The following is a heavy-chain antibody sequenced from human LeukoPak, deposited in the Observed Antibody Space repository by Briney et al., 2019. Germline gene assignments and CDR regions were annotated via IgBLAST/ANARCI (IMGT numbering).Heavy chain of an antibody. J-gene: IGHJ5*02. CDR1: GFTFSNFP. V-gene: IGHV3-23*01. D-gene: IGHD6-19*01. Sequence: PGGSLRLSCAASGFTFSNFPMSWVRQAPGKGLEWVSGISGSGGSTYYADSVKGRFTISRDNSKNTLYLQMNSLRAEDTAVYYCAKYGAVAGPNWFDPWGQGTLVTVSS. CDR3: AKYGAVAGPNWFDP. CDR2: ISGSGGST.